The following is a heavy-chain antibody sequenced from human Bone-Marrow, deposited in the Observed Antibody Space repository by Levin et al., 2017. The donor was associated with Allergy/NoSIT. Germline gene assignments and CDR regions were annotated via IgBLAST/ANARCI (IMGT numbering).Heavy chain of an antibody. CDR2: INPNTGDT. D-gene: IGHD2-15*01. CDR3: ARDRWSAASCYKH. J-gene: IGHJ4*02. CDR1: GYTFAGFY. Sequence: GESLKISCQASGYTFAGFYIHWVRQAPGQGLEWMGFINPNTGDTNYTQKFQGRVTMTRDTATNTAYMELSTLRSDDTAFYFCARDRWSAASCYKHWGQGTIVTVSS. V-gene: IGHV1-2*02.